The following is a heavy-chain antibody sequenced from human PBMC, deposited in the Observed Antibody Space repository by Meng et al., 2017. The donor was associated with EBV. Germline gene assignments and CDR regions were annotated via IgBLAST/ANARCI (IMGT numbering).Heavy chain of an antibody. CDR1: GYTFTSYA. Sequence: QLVQSGAEVKKPGASVKVSCKASGYTFTSYAMHWVRQAPGQRLEWMGWINAGNGNTKYSQKFQGRVTITRDTSASTAYMELSSLRSEDTAVYYCARRGGVADWIDPWGQGTLVTVSS. CDR2: INAGNGNT. D-gene: IGHD2-15*01. CDR3: ARRGGVADWIDP. J-gene: IGHJ5*02. V-gene: IGHV1-3*01.